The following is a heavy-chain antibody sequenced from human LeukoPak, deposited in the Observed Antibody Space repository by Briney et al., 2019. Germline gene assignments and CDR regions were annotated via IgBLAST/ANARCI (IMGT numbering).Heavy chain of an antibody. Sequence: ASVKVSCKTSGYSFSDFHINWVRQAPGQGLEWMGWISAYNGNTNYAQKLQGRVTMTTATSTSTAYMELRSLRSDDTAVYYCARDVGLWGSYRYTPGYWGQGTLVTVSS. CDR1: GYSFSDFH. V-gene: IGHV1-18*01. CDR3: ARDVGLWGSYRYTPGY. J-gene: IGHJ4*02. CDR2: ISAYNGNT. D-gene: IGHD3-16*02.